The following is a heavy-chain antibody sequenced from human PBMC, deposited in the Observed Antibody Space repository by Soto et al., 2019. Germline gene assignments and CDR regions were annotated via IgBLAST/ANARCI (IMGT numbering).Heavy chain of an antibody. CDR1: GGSISSSSYY. J-gene: IGHJ4*02. D-gene: IGHD6-19*01. CDR3: ARPIAVAGYYFDY. V-gene: IGHV4-39*01. CDR2: IYYSGST. Sequence: SSETLSLTCTVSGGSISSSSYYWGWIRQPPGKGLEWIGSIYYSGSTYYNPSLKSRVTISVDTSKNQFSLKLSSVTAADTAVYYCARPIAVAGYYFDYWGQGTLVTVSS.